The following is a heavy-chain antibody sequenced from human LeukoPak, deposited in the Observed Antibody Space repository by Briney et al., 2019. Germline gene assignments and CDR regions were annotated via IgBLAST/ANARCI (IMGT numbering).Heavy chain of an antibody. CDR2: IYYSGST. CDR1: GGSISSYY. CDR3: ARGLVVVPAAMSV. V-gene: IGHV4-59*01. Sequence: SETLSLTCTVSGGSISSYYWSWIRQPPGKGLDWIGYIYYSGSTNYNPSLKSRVTISVDTSKNQFSLKLSSVTAADTAVYYCARGLVVVPAAMSVWGQGTLVTVSS. D-gene: IGHD2-2*01. J-gene: IGHJ4*02.